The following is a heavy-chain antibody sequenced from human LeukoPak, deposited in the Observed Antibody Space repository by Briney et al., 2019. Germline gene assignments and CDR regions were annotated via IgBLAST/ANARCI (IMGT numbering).Heavy chain of an antibody. CDR2: IYYSGST. J-gene: IGHJ4*02. CDR3: ARLYYYDGSGYYDAYYFDY. D-gene: IGHD3-22*01. V-gene: IGHV4-59*08. Sequence: PSENLSLTCTVSGGSISSYYWSWIRQPPGKGLEWIGYIYYSGSTNYNPSLKSRVTISVDTSKNQFSLKLSSVTAADTAVYYCARLYYYDGSGYYDAYYFDYWGQGTLVTVSS. CDR1: GGSISSYY.